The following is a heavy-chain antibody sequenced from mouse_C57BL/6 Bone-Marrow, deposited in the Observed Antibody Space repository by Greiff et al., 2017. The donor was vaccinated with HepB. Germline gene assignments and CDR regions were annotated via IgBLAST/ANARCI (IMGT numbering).Heavy chain of an antibody. V-gene: IGHV1-19*01. CDR3: ARWYYGSSYVYWYFDV. CDR1: GYTFTDYY. D-gene: IGHD1-1*01. J-gene: IGHJ1*03. Sequence: EVQLQQSGPVLVKPGASVKMSCKASGYTFTDYYMNWVKQSHGKGLEWIGVINPYNGGTGSNQKFKGKATLTVDKSSSTAYMELNSMTSEDSAVYYCARWYYGSSYVYWYFDVWGTGTTVTVSS. CDR2: INPYNGGT.